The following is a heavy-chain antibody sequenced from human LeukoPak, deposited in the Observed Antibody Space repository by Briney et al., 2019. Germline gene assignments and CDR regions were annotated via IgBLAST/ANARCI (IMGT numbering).Heavy chain of an antibody. CDR2: IYWDDYR. Sequence: SGPTLVNPTETLTLTCTFSGFSLSSSGVGVGWIRQPPGKALEWLGLIYWDDYRLYSPSLKRRLTITKDTSKNQVVLTMTNVDPVDTATYYYAHLQPTISFDPWGQGTLVTVSS. V-gene: IGHV2-5*02. J-gene: IGHJ5*02. CDR1: GFSLSSSGVG. D-gene: IGHD5-24*01. CDR3: AHLQPTISFDP.